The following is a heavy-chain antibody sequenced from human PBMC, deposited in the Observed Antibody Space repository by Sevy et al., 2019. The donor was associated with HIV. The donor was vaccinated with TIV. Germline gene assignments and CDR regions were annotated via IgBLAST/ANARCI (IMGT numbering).Heavy chain of an antibody. CDR3: AKMQGGSYNHYGMDV. Sequence: VGSLRLSCAASGFIFSTYGIHWVRQAPGKGLEWVAVISFDGSDKYYADSVRGRFTISRDNSKNTLYLQMNSLRVEDTAIYYCAKMQGGSYNHYGMDVWGQGTTVTVSS. CDR1: GFIFSTYG. CDR2: ISFDGSDK. J-gene: IGHJ6*02. D-gene: IGHD1-26*01. V-gene: IGHV3-30*18.